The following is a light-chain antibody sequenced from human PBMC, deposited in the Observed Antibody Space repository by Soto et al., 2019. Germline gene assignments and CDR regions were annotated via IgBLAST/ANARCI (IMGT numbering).Light chain of an antibody. Sequence: EIVMTQSPATLSVSPGERATLSCRASKSVSSKLAWYQQKPGQAPRLLIYGASTRATGIPARFSGSGSGTEFTLTISSLQSEDFAVYYCQQYGYSPYTFAQGTKVDIK. V-gene: IGKV3D-15*02. CDR2: GAS. CDR1: KSVSSK. J-gene: IGKJ2*01. CDR3: QQYGYSPYT.